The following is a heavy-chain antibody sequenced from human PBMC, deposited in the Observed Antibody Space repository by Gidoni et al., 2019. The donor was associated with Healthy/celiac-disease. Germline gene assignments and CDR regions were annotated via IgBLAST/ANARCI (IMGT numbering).Heavy chain of an antibody. D-gene: IGHD3-3*01. CDR3: ARIRSGFGVVILKSNGWFDP. CDR1: GFTFDDYG. J-gene: IGHJ5*02. CDR2: INWNGGST. V-gene: IGHV3-20*04. Sequence: EVQLVESGGGVVRPGGSLRLSCAASGFTFDDYGLSWVRQAPGKGLEWVSGINWNGGSTGYADSVKGRFTISRDNAKNSLYLQMNSLRAEDTALYYCARIRSGFGVVILKSNGWFDPWGQGTLVTVSS.